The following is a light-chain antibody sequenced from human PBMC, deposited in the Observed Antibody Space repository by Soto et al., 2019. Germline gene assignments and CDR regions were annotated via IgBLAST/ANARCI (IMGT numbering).Light chain of an antibody. CDR3: QQYNYWPRT. CDR2: GAS. CDR1: QSVRSN. J-gene: IGKJ1*01. Sequence: EIVMTQSPATRSVSPGERATLSCRASQSVRSNLAWYQQKPGQAPRLLIYGASTRATGIPARFSGSGSGTEFTLTISSLQSEYFAVYYCQQYNYWPRTFGQGTKVEIK. V-gene: IGKV3-15*01.